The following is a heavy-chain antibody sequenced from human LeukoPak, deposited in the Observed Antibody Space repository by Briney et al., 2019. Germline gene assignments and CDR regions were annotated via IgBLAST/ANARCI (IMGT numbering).Heavy chain of an antibody. J-gene: IGHJ4*02. V-gene: IGHV3-23*01. CDR1: GFTLRSCV. CDR2: IICRGDST. D-gene: IGHD2-21*02. CDR3: TTHRLINCRGDSYIFDY. Sequence: PGGSLRLSCVASGFTLRSCVMNWVRQTPGKGLEGVSSIICRGDSTFYADCVKGLFSISRDNSKNTVYLQVNGLRTEETAVYYCTTHRLINCRGDSYIFDYWGQATVVTVSS.